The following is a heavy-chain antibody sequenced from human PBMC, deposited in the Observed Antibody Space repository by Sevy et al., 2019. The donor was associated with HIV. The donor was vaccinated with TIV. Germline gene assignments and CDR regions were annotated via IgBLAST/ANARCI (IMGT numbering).Heavy chain of an antibody. D-gene: IGHD2-21*01. CDR1: GYTFTSYG. Sequence: ASVKVSCKASGYTFTSYGISWVRQAPGQGLEWMGWISAYNGNTNYAQKLQGRVTMTTDTSTSTAYMELRSLRADDTAGYYCAGGGGGAASLFKSAFDIWGQGTMVTVSS. V-gene: IGHV1-18*01. CDR3: AGGGGGAASLFKSAFDI. J-gene: IGHJ3*02. CDR2: ISAYNGNT.